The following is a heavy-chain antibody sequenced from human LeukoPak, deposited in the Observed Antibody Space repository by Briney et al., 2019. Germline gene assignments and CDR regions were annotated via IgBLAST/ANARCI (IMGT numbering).Heavy chain of an antibody. CDR3: ARIDRGINSWYAPFDC. CDR2: ISSSSSTI. D-gene: IGHD6-13*01. V-gene: IGHV3-48*02. J-gene: IGHJ4*02. CDR1: GFTFSSYS. Sequence: PGGSLRLSCAASGFTFSSYSMNWVRQAPGKGLEWVSYISSSSSTIYYADSVKGRFTISRDNAKSSLYLQMTSLRDDDTAVYYCARIDRGINSWYAPFDCWGQGTLVTVSS.